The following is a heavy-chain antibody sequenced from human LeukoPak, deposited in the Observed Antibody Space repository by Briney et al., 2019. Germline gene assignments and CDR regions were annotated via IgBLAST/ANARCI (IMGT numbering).Heavy chain of an antibody. D-gene: IGHD3-3*01. Sequence: GASVKVSCKASGGTFSSYAISWVRQAPGQGLEWMGWISAYNGNTNYAQKLQGRVTMTTDTSTSTAYMELRSLRSDDTAVYYCARVLFLEWSEGYYYMDVWGKGTTVTVSS. CDR3: ARVLFLEWSEGYYYMDV. CDR1: GGTFSSYA. V-gene: IGHV1-18*01. J-gene: IGHJ6*03. CDR2: ISAYNGNT.